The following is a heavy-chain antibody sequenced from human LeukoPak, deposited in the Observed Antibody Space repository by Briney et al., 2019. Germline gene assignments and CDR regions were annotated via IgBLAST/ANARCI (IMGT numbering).Heavy chain of an antibody. CDR3: ARRKGADYYYYGMDV. CDR2: ISSSSSTI. Sequence: GGSLRLSCAASGFTFSSYSMNWVRQAPGKGLEWVSYISSSSSTIYYADSVKGRFTISRDNAKNSLYLQMNSLRAEDTGVYYCARRKGADYYYYGMDVWGQGTTVTVSS. CDR1: GFTFSSYS. D-gene: IGHD1-26*01. V-gene: IGHV3-48*04. J-gene: IGHJ6*02.